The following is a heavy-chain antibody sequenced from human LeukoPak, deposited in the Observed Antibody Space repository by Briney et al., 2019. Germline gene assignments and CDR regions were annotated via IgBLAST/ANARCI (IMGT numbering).Heavy chain of an antibody. V-gene: IGHV4-34*01. J-gene: IGHJ5*02. CDR3: ARGALLELRRVARIKRFDP. D-gene: IGHD1-7*01. Sequence: SETLSLTCAVYGGSFSGYYWSWLRQPPGKGLEWLGEINHSGSTNYNPSLKSRVTISVDTSKNQFSLKLSSVTAADTAVYYCARGALLELRRVARIKRFDPWGQGTLVTVSS. CDR1: GGSFSGYY. CDR2: INHSGST.